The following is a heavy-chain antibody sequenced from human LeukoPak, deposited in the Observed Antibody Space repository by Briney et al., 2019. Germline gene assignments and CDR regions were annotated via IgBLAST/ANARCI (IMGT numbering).Heavy chain of an antibody. J-gene: IGHJ4*02. V-gene: IGHV3-21*06. CDR2: ISRTGNYI. CDR1: GFNISTYA. D-gene: IGHD6-13*01. Sequence: PRGSLRLSCAASGFNISTYALNWVRQAPGRGLEWVSSISRTGNYIYYADSVKGRFIISRDNAKNSLYLQMNSLRAEDTAVYYCAREVSSWSLDYWGQGTLVTVSS. CDR3: AREVSSWSLDY.